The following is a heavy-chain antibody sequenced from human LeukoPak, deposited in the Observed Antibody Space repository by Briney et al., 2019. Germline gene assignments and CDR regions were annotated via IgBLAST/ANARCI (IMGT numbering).Heavy chain of an antibody. CDR3: ARDYSRGDPDY. D-gene: IGHD3-22*01. CDR2: VSVYNGNT. V-gene: IGHV1-18*01. CDR1: GYTFTSYG. Sequence: ASVKVSCKASGYTFTSYGISWVRQAPGQGLEWMGWVSVYNGNTNYTQKVQGRVTMTTETSTSTAFMELRSLSSDDTAVYYCARDYSRGDPDYWGQGTLVTVSS. J-gene: IGHJ4*02.